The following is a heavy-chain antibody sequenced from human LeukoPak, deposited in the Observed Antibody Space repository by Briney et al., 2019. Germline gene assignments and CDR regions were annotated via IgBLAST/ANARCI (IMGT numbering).Heavy chain of an antibody. D-gene: IGHD7-27*01. V-gene: IGHV3-21*01. J-gene: IGHJ4*02. CDR1: GFTFSSYS. CDR2: ISSSSSYI. Sequence: GGSLRLSCAASGFTFSSYSMNWVRQAPGKGLEWVSSISSSSSYIYYADSVKGRFTISRDNAKNSLYLQMNSLRAEDTAVYYCARDLMFHWGSRRGYWGQGTLVTVSS. CDR3: ARDLMFHWGSRRGY.